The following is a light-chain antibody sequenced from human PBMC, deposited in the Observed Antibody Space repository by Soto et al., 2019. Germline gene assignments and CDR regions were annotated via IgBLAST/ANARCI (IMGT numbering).Light chain of an antibody. CDR3: QQRSNWPLT. CDR2: DAS. V-gene: IGKV3-11*01. J-gene: IGKJ4*01. Sequence: EIVLTQSPATRSLSPGERATLSCRASQSVSSYLAWYQQKPGQAPRLLIYDASNRATGIPARFSGSGSGTDFTLTISSLEPEDFAVYYCQQRSNWPLTFGGGTQVDIK. CDR1: QSVSSY.